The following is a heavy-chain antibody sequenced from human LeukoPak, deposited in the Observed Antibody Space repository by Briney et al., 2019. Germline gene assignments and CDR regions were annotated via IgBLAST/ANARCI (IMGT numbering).Heavy chain of an antibody. CDR3: ARDLSSGRSFDY. CDR1: GLTFSSYA. V-gene: IGHV3-30*04. CDR2: ISYDGSNK. Sequence: GGSLRLSCAASGLTFSSYAMHWVRQAPGKGLEWVAVISYDGSNKYYADSVKGRFTISRDNSKNTLYLQMKSLRVEDTAVYYCARDLSSGRSFDYWGQGTLVTVSS. D-gene: IGHD3-22*01. J-gene: IGHJ4*02.